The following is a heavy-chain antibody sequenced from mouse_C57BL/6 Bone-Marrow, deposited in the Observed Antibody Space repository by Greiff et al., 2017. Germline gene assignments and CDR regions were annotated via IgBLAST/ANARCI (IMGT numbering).Heavy chain of an antibody. D-gene: IGHD2-5*01. J-gene: IGHJ3*01. CDR2: IDPSDSYT. V-gene: IGHV1-69*01. Sequence: VKQRPGQGLEWIGEIDPSDSYTNYNQKFKGKSTLTVDKSSSTAYMQLSSLTSEDSAVYYCARGRGYYSNPWFAYWGQGTLVTVSA. CDR3: ARGRGYYSNPWFAY.